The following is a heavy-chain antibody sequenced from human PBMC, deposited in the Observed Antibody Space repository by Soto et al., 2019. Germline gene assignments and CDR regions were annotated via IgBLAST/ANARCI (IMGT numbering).Heavy chain of an antibody. V-gene: IGHV4-31*03. D-gene: IGHD6-6*01. CDR1: GGSISSGGYF. CDR3: AREGAAPYYYYGMDV. Sequence: QVQLQESGPGLVKPSQTLSLTCTVSGGSISSGGYFWSWIRQHPGKGLEWIGFIYYSGSTYYNPCLKSRVTISVDTSKNQCSLKLSSVTAADTAVYYCAREGAAPYYYYGMDVWGQGTTVTVSS. CDR2: IYYSGST. J-gene: IGHJ6*02.